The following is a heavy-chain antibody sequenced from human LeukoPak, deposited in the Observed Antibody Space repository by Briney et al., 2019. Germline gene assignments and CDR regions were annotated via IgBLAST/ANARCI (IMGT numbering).Heavy chain of an antibody. V-gene: IGHV3-48*04. CDR2: TSSSSSTI. J-gene: IGHJ6*02. CDR1: GFTFSGYD. Sequence: GGSLRLSCAASGFTFSGYDMSWVRKAPGKGLGWVSYTSSSSSTIYYADSVKSRFTISRDNAKNSLYLQMNSLRAEDTAVYYCARLRYYGMDVWGQGTTVTVSS. CDR3: ARLRYYGMDV.